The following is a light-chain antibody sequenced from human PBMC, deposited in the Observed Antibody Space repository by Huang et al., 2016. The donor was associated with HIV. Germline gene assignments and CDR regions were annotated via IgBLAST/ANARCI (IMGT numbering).Light chain of an antibody. CDR3: QQGYSALIT. CDR1: QNINTY. CDR2: EAS. V-gene: IGKV1-39*01. J-gene: IGKJ5*01. Sequence: DILLTQSPSSLSASVGDRVTITCRASQNINTYLNWYQQKPGKAPNLLIHEASTLQTGVPSRFSGSGSGTDFTLTVNSLQPEDSATYYCQQGYSALITFGQGTRL.